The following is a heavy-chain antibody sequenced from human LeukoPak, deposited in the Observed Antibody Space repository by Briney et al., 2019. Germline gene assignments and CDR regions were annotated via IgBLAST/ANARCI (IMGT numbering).Heavy chain of an antibody. D-gene: IGHD3/OR15-3a*01. CDR3: ARSGMIFYYMDV. V-gene: IGHV1-18*01. CDR1: GYTFTDYG. CDR2: ISAYNGNT. J-gene: IGHJ6*03. Sequence: ASVKVSCKASGYTFTDYGISWVRQAPGQGLEWMGWISAYNGNTYFAQKFQGRVTMTTDTSTTTAYMELRSLRSDDTAVYYCARSGMIFYYMDVWGTGTTITVSS.